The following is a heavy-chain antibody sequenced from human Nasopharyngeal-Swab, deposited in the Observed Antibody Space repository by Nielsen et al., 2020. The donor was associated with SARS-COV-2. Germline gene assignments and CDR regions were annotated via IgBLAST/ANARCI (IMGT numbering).Heavy chain of an antibody. V-gene: IGHV3-48*02. CDR2: ISSSSSTI. J-gene: IGHJ4*02. D-gene: IGHD3-3*01. CDR3: ARKSEWRGGYFDY. Sequence: GESLKISCAASGFTFSSYSMNWVRQAPGKGLEWVSYISSSSSTIYYADSVKGRFTISRDNAKNSLYLQMNSLRDEDTAVYYCARKSEWRGGYFDYWGQGTLVTVSS. CDR1: GFTFSSYS.